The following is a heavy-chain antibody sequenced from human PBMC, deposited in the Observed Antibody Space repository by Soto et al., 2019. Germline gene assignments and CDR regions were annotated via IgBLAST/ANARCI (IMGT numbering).Heavy chain of an antibody. CDR2: ITYTSSHI. Sequence: PLGPLRHSCAASGGHFDNYAVHWVRKAPGKGLEWVAVITYTSSHIVYTDSVKGRFSISRDNSKNTVSLQMNNLRPEDTAMYYCAKVSGEQDKPPVHNLLDPLGMGTLVTVSS. D-gene: IGHD3-10*01. CDR3: AKVSGEQDKPPVHNLLDP. J-gene: IGHJ5*02. V-gene: IGHV3-30*18. CDR1: GGHFDNYA.